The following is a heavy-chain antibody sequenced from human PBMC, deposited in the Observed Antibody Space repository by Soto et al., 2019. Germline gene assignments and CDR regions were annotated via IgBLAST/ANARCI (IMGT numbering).Heavy chain of an antibody. D-gene: IGHD7-27*01. Sequence: PGGSLRLSCEASGFTLTDYHMSWIRQAPGKGLEWVALLSETGSHTAYAESVKGRFTISRDNARPSVFLQMNSLRSDDTAVYFCARSLRATSPLTFWGQGTPVTVSS. CDR1: GFTLTDYH. CDR3: ARSLRATSPLTF. J-gene: IGHJ4*02. V-gene: IGHV3-11*06. CDR2: LSETGSHT.